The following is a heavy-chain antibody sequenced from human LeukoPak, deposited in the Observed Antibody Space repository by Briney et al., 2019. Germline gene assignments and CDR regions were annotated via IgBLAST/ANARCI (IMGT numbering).Heavy chain of an antibody. Sequence: SVTVSCKASGGTFSSYAISWVRQAPGQGLGWMGGIIPIFGTANYAQKFQGRVTITADESTSTAYMELSSLRSEDTAVYYCARPGRDGYNYLFDYWGQGTLVTVSS. CDR3: ARPGRDGYNYLFDY. J-gene: IGHJ4*02. CDR2: IIPIFGTA. V-gene: IGHV1-69*13. D-gene: IGHD5-24*01. CDR1: GGTFSSYA.